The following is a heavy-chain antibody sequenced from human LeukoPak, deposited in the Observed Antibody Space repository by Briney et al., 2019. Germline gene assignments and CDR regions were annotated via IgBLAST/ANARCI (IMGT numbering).Heavy chain of an antibody. CDR3: ARDHRSGMTTVSTGFDY. Sequence: SETLSLTCTVSGGSISSFYWSWIRQSAGKGLEWIGRIHTSGSTNYNPSLQSRLTMSLDTSKNQFSLKLASVTAADTAVYYCARDHRSGMTTVSTGFDYWGQGTLVTVSS. V-gene: IGHV4-4*07. CDR1: GGSISSFY. J-gene: IGHJ4*02. CDR2: IHTSGST. D-gene: IGHD4-17*01.